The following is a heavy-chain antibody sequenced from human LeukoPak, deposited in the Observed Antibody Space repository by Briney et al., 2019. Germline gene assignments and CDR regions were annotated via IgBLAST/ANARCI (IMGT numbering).Heavy chain of an antibody. Sequence: SETLSLTCGVSGASITSGGYCWTWIRQPAGKGLEWIGRLYTNDNTNYDPSLESRVSISVDTSKSQFYLQLTSVTAADTAVYFCARGVVTDDYYMDVWGKGITVIVSS. CDR1: GASITSGGYC. V-gene: IGHV4-61*02. J-gene: IGHJ6*03. CDR2: LYTNDNT. CDR3: ARGVVTDDYYMDV. D-gene: IGHD2-21*02.